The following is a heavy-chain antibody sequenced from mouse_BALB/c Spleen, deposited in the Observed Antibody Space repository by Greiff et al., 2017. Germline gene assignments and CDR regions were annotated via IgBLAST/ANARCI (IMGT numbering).Heavy chain of an antibody. CDR1: GYTFTSYW. J-gene: IGHJ2*01. CDR2: IYPGSGST. V-gene: IGHV1S22*01. D-gene: IGHD2-14*01. CDR3: TREIGKVRRGYFDY. Sequence: LQQPGSELVRPGASVKLSCKASGYTFTSYWMHWVKQRPGQGLEWIGNIYPGSGSTNYDEKFKSKATLTVDTSSSTAYMQLSSLTSEDSAVYYCTREIGKVRRGYFDYWGQGTTLTVSS.